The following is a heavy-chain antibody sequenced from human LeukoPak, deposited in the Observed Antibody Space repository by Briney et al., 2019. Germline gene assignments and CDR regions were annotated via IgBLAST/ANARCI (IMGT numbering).Heavy chain of an antibody. J-gene: IGHJ4*02. CDR2: ISGNGDTT. D-gene: IGHD1-1*01. Sequence: GGSLRLSCAASGLAFDSYAMSWVRQAPGKGLEWVSVISGNGDTTYYADSVKGRFTISRDNSRNTVYLQMNSLRGDDTAVYYCVKDVNWSTYWGQGTLVTVSS. CDR1: GLAFDSYA. CDR3: VKDVNWSTY. V-gene: IGHV3-23*01.